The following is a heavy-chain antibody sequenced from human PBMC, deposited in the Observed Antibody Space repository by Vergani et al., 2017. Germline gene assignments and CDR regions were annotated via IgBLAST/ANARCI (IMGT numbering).Heavy chain of an antibody. J-gene: IGHJ4*02. CDR3: ARQRPGSGCSPGDFDD. V-gene: IGHV4-59*08. CDR1: FDSIRNLY. CDR2: IHYSETT. Sequence: QVQLQESGPGLVKSSETLSLTCSVSFDSIRNLYCNWIRKPPGKGLEWIGSIHYSETTNYNPSLKTLVTISVDTSKNQFSLTLTSVTAADTAVYFCARQRPGSGCSPGDFDDWGQGILVTVSS. D-gene: IGHD6-19*01.